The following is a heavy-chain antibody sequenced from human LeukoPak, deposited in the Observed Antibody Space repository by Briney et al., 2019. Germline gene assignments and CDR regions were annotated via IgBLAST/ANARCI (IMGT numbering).Heavy chain of an antibody. CDR2: VSNIETT. Sequence: SETLSLTCTVSGDSISSYYWSWLRQPPGKRLEWIGYVSNIETTNYNPSLKSRVTISVDTSKNQFSPRLNSVTAADTAVYSCARPPHYYDTSGYSVWGQGTLVTVSS. V-gene: IGHV4-59*01. J-gene: IGHJ1*01. D-gene: IGHD3-22*01. CDR3: ARPPHYYDTSGYSV. CDR1: GDSISSYY.